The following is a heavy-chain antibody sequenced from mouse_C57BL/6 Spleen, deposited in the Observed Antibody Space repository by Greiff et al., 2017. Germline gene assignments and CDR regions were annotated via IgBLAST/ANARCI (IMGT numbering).Heavy chain of an antibody. CDR2: IDPSDSYT. V-gene: IGHV1-59*01. CDR3: AREYGSSYEGDY. J-gene: IGHJ2*01. D-gene: IGHD1-1*01. CDR1: GYTFTSYW. Sequence: QVQLQQPGAELVRPGTSVKLSCKASGYTFTSYWMHWVKQRPGQGLEWIGVIDPSDSYTNYNQKFKGKATLTVDTSSSTAYMQLSSLTSEDSAVYYCAREYGSSYEGDYWGQGTTLTVSS.